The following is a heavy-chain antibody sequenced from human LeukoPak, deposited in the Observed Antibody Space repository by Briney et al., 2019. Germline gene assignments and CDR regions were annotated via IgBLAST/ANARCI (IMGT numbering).Heavy chain of an antibody. CDR3: ARDYKYAFDN. J-gene: IGHJ4*02. Sequence: GGSLRLSCAASGFTFSDYSMNWVRQAPGKGLEWISYIGIDSGNTNYADSVKGRFTISGDKAKNSLYLQMNSLRVEDTAVYYCARDYKYAFDNWGQGTLVTVSP. V-gene: IGHV3-48*01. CDR1: GFTFSDYS. CDR2: IGIDSGNT. D-gene: IGHD5-24*01.